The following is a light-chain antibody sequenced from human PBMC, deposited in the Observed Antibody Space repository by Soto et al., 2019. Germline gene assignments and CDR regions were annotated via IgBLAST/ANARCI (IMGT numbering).Light chain of an antibody. CDR1: QSVNSNY. J-gene: IGKJ4*01. CDR2: GAS. V-gene: IGKV3-20*01. CDR3: QQYGSSPTT. Sequence: DIVLTQSPGTLSLSPGERATLSCRASQSVNSNYLAWYQQKPGQAARLLIYGASSRATGIPDRFSGVGSGTDFTLTISRLEPEDFAVYYCQQYGSSPTTFGGGTKLDIK.